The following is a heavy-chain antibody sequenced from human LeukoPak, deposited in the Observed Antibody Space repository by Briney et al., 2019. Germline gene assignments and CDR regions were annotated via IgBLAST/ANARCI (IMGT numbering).Heavy chain of an antibody. CDR2: MYLSGTT. CDR1: GDSINSLDS. D-gene: IGHD3-22*01. Sequence: SGTLSLTCTVSGDSINSLDSWSWVRQPPGKGLEWIGEMYLSGTTHSNPSVKSRVTISIDKSKNQFFLNLSSVTAADTAVYYCAGLVGRYSSGLYYYYFDYWGQGTLVTVSS. J-gene: IGHJ4*02. CDR3: AGLVGRYSSGLYYYYFDY. V-gene: IGHV4-4*02.